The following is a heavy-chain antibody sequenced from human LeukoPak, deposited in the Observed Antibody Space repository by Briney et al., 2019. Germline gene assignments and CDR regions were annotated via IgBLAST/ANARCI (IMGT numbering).Heavy chain of an antibody. CDR1: GYTFTSYG. V-gene: IGHV1-18*01. J-gene: IGHJ6*03. CDR3: ARLYPPSYDFWSGYYYYYMDV. D-gene: IGHD3-3*01. CDR2: ISAYNGNT. Sequence: GASVKVSCKASGYTFTSYGISWVRQAPGQGLEWMGWISAYNGNTNYAQKLQGRVTMTTDTSTSTAYMELRSLRSDDTAVYYCARLYPPSYDFWSGYYYYYMDVWGKGTTVTVSS.